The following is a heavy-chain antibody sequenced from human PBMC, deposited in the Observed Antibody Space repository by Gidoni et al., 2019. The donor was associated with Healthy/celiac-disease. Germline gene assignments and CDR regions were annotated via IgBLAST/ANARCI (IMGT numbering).Heavy chain of an antibody. V-gene: IGHV3-21*01. Sequence: EVQLVESGGGLVKPGGSLRLSCAASGFTFSSYSMNWVRQAPGKGLEWVSSISSSSSYIYYADSVKGRFTTSRDNAKNSLYLQMNSLRAEDTAVYYCARGASLGSSWYFDYWGQGTLVTVSS. CDR2: ISSSSSYI. D-gene: IGHD6-13*01. CDR1: GFTFSSYS. J-gene: IGHJ4*02. CDR3: ARGASLGSSWYFDY.